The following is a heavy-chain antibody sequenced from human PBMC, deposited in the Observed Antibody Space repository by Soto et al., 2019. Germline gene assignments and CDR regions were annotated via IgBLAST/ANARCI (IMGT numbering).Heavy chain of an antibody. CDR2: IYWDDDK. J-gene: IGHJ5*02. CDR1: GFSLTTRGVG. CDR3: AHIPNYYQYDWFDP. Sequence: QITLKESGPTLVKPTQTLTLTCTFSGFSLTTRGVGVGWIRQPPGTALECLALIYWDDDKRYSPSLQSRLSITKKTSKNHVVLTMTNVDPVDTATYYCAHIPNYYQYDWFDPWGQGTLVSVSS. D-gene: IGHD3-16*01. V-gene: IGHV2-5*02.